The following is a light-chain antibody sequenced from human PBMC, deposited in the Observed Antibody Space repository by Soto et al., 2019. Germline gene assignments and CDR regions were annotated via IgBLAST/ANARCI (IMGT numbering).Light chain of an antibody. J-gene: IGLJ1*01. CDR1: KSDIGIYDF. CDR3: KSYADSNTYV. Sequence: QSALTQPPSASGSPGQSVTISCTGSKSDIGIYDFVSWYQHHPGKAPRLIIYEVVQRPSGVPDRFSGSKSGNTASLTVSGLHAADEADYFCKSYADSNTYVFGTGTKVTVL. CDR2: EVV. V-gene: IGLV2-8*01.